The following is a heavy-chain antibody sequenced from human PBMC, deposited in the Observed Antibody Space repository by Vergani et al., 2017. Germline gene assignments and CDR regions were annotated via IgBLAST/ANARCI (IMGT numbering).Heavy chain of an antibody. CDR1: GFIFSTYA. J-gene: IGHJ4*01. CDR3: ARAYGRYDWFDY. D-gene: IGHD1-20*01. CDR2: ISASGAPT. V-gene: IGHV3-23*04. Sequence: VQLVESGGGVVQPGGSLRLSCTASGFIFSTYAMSWVRQAPGKGLEWVSGISASGAPTYYADSVKGRVTISGDNSKNTLCLQMNSLRVEDTAVYYCARAYGRYDWFDYWGQRTLVTVSS.